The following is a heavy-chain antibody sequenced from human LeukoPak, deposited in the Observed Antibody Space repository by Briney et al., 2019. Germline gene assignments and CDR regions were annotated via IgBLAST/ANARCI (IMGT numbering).Heavy chain of an antibody. CDR1: GGSFSGYY. D-gene: IGHD3-3*01. CDR3: ARGDLRFLEWYYYYYGMDV. CDR2: INHSGST. V-gene: IGHV4-34*01. Sequence: SETLSLTCAVYGGSFSGYYWSWIRQPPGKGLEWIGEINHSGSTSYNPSLKSRVTISVDTSKNQFSLKLSSVTAADTAVYYCARGDLRFLEWYYYYYGMDVWGQGTTVTVSS. J-gene: IGHJ6*02.